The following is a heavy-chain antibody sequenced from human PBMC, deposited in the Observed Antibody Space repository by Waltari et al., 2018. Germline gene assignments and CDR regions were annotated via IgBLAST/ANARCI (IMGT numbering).Heavy chain of an antibody. CDR1: GDSITSSDHF. CDR2: INYSGSP. J-gene: IGHJ4*02. V-gene: IGHV4-39*01. CDR3: ARLVGIGDYFDY. D-gene: IGHD2-21*01. Sequence: QLQLQESGPGLVKPSETLSLTCTVSGDSITSSDHFWAWIRQSPGTGLERIGSINYSGSPHYIPSLKRRVTISVDTYTNQFSLRLSSATAADTGVYYCARLVGIGDYFDYWGQGTLVTVSS.